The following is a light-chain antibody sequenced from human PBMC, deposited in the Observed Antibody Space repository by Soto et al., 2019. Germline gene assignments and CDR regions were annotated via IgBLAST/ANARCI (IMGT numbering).Light chain of an antibody. Sequence: EIVLTQSPATLSLSPGERATLSCRASQSVSSYLAWYQQKPGQAPRLLIYGASSRATGIPDRFSGSGSGTDFTLTISRLESEDFGVYYCQQYGSSSRTFGQGTKVDIK. CDR1: QSVSSY. V-gene: IGKV3-20*01. J-gene: IGKJ1*01. CDR3: QQYGSSSRT. CDR2: GAS.